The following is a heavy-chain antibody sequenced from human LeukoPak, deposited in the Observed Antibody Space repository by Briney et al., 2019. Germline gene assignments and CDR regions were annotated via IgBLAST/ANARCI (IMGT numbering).Heavy chain of an antibody. V-gene: IGHV4-59*01. CDR3: ARGSSSWYYYYYYYMDV. CDR1: GGSISSYY. D-gene: IGHD6-13*01. J-gene: IGHJ6*03. CDR2: IYYSGST. Sequence: PSETLSLTCTVSGGSISSYYWSWIRQPPGKGLEWIGYIYYSGSTNYNPSLKSRVTISVDTSKNQFSLKLSSVTAADTAAYYCARGSSSWYYYYYYYMDVWGKGTTVTVSS.